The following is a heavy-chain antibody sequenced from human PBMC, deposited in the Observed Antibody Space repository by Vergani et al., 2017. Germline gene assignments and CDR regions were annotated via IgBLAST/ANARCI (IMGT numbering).Heavy chain of an antibody. CDR3: AKDLYDSSGYYYVTPLY. CDR1: GFTFSSYA. D-gene: IGHD3-22*01. V-gene: IGHV3-23*01. J-gene: IGHJ4*02. Sequence: EVQLLESGGGLVQPGGSLRLSCAASGFTFSSYAMSWVRQAPRKGLEWVSAISGSGGSTYYADSVKGRFTISRDNSKNTLYLQMNSLRAEDTAVYYCAKDLYDSSGYYYVTPLYWGQGTLVTVSS. CDR2: ISGSGGST.